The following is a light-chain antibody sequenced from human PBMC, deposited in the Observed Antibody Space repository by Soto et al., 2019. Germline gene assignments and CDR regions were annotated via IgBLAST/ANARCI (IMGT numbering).Light chain of an antibody. CDR3: GTWDSSLLTMV. CDR2: EDD. Sequence: QSVLTQPPSVSAAPGQRVAISCTGGSSNLAKNFVSWYQQFPGTAPKLLIYEDDKRLSGIPARFSGSKSGTSATLGIAGLQTGDEAHYYCGTWDSSLLTMVFGGGTQLTVL. V-gene: IGLV1-51*02. CDR1: SSNLAKNF. J-gene: IGLJ3*02.